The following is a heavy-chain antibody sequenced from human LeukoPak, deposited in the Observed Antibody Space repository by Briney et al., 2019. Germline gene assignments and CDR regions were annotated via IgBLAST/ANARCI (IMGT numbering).Heavy chain of an antibody. Sequence: ASVKVSCKASGYTFTNYYMHWVRQAPGQAREWMGMINPSGGRSSYAQKFQGRVTMTRDTSTSTVYMALSSLRSEDTAVYYCAREVGTYGSGWSYFDYWGQGTLVTVSS. CDR1: GYTFTNYY. CDR2: INPSGGRS. J-gene: IGHJ4*02. D-gene: IGHD6-19*01. CDR3: AREVGTYGSGWSYFDY. V-gene: IGHV1-46*01.